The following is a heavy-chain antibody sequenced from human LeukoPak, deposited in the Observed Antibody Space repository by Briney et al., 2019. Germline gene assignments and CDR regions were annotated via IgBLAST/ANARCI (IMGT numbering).Heavy chain of an antibody. Sequence: GGALQISCQGSGCLFTSYWIGWGRQLPGKGLEWMGIIYPGDSDTRYSPSFQGQVTISADKSISTAYLQWSSLKASDTAMYYCAVNVGLQTPLDYWGQGTLVTVSS. J-gene: IGHJ4*02. CDR1: GCLFTSYW. CDR2: IYPGDSDT. CDR3: AVNVGLQTPLDY. D-gene: IGHD5-24*01. V-gene: IGHV5-51*01.